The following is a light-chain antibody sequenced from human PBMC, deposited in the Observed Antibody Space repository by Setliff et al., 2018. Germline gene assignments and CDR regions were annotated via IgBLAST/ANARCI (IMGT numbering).Light chain of an antibody. CDR1: SSDVGGYNY. CDR2: EVT. Sequence: QSALAQPPSASGSPGQSVTISCTGTSSDVGGYNYVSWYQQHPGKAPKLMIYEVTKRPSGVPDRFSGSKSGSTASLTITGLQAEDEADYFCSSCTSTRTVIFGGGTK. V-gene: IGLV2-8*01. CDR3: SSCTSTRTVI. J-gene: IGLJ2*01.